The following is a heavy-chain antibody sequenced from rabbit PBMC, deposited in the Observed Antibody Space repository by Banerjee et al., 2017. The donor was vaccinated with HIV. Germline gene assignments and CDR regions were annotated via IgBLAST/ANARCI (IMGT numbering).Heavy chain of an antibody. D-gene: IGHD1-1*01. Sequence: QSLEESGGGLVKPGASLTLTCTASGFDLSSSYWICWVRQAPGKGLEWIACIHAGSSGSTYYASWAKGRFTISKTSSTTVTLQMTSLTAADTATYFCARGGYPSSSGLGLWGPGTLVTVS. J-gene: IGHJ4*01. V-gene: IGHV1S40*01. CDR1: GFDLSSSYW. CDR2: IHAGSSGST. CDR3: ARGGYPSSSGLGL.